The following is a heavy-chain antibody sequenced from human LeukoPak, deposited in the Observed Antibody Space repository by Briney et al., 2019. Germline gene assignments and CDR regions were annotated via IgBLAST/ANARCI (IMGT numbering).Heavy chain of an antibody. Sequence: GTSLRLPCAASGFTFDDYAMHWVRQGPGKGLEWVSGISWNSGSIDYAESVKGRFTISRDNAKNSLYLQMNSLRPEDTAFYYCAKGTGRYWTFFDYWGRGTLVTVSS. CDR1: GFTFDDYA. V-gene: IGHV3-9*01. CDR3: AKGTGRYWTFFDY. J-gene: IGHJ4*02. D-gene: IGHD1-26*01. CDR2: ISWNSGSI.